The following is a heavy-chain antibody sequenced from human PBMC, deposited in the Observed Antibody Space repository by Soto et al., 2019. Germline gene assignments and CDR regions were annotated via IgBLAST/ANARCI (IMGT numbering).Heavy chain of an antibody. J-gene: IGHJ4*02. Sequence: QVHLVQSGAEVKKPGASVKVSCKCSGYTFTSYGITWVRQAPGQGLEWMGWISAHNGNTNYAQKRQGRVTVTRDTSTSTAYMELRSLSSDATAVYYCARGRYGDYWGQGAVVTVSS. CDR1: GYTFTSYG. CDR2: ISAHNGNT. CDR3: ARGRYGDY. V-gene: IGHV1-18*01. D-gene: IGHD1-1*01.